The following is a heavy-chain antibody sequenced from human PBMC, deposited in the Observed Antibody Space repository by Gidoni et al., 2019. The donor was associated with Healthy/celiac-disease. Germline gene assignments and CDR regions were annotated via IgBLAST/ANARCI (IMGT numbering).Heavy chain of an antibody. CDR3: ARDDRWSGYYTGIYFDY. CDR2: ITPNSGGT. J-gene: IGHJ4*02. Sequence: VQLVQSGAEVKKPGASVKGSCKASGYTVTGDYMHWVRQAPGQGLEWMGWITPNSGGTNYAPQFPGRVTMTRDTSISTAYMELSRLRSDDTAVYYCARDDRWSGYYTGIYFDYWGQGTLVTVSS. V-gene: IGHV1-2*02. D-gene: IGHD3-3*01. CDR1: GYTVTGDY.